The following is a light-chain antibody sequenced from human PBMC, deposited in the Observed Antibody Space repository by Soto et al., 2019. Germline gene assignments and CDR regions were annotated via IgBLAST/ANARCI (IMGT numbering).Light chain of an antibody. Sequence: DIQMTQSPSTLSASVGDRVTITCRASQSISGWLAWYQHKPGRAPKLLIYKTSGLESGVPSRFSGSGSGTEFTLTINGLQPDDFATYYCQQYNTFWTFGQGTKVELK. J-gene: IGKJ1*01. V-gene: IGKV1-5*03. CDR2: KTS. CDR3: QQYNTFWT. CDR1: QSISGW.